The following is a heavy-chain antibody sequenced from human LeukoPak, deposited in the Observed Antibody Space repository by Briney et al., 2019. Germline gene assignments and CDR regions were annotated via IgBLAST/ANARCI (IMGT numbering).Heavy chain of an antibody. J-gene: IGHJ4*02. CDR1: GGTFSSYA. CDR2: IIPIFGTA. CDR3: ARLYDILTGYFDY. D-gene: IGHD3-9*01. V-gene: IGHV1-69*01. Sequence: ASVKVSCKASGGTFSSYAISWVRQAPGQGLEWMGGIIPIFGTANYAQKFQGRVTITAGESTSTAYMELSSLRSEDTAVYYCARLYDILTGYFDYWGQGTLVTVSS.